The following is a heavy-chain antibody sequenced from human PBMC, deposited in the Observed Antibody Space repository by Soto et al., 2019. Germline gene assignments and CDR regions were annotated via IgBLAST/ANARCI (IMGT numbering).Heavy chain of an antibody. V-gene: IGHV4-39*01. CDR1: GGSISSSSYY. CDR2: IYYSGST. J-gene: IGHJ3*02. Sequence: SETLSLTCTVSGGSISSSSYYWGWIRQPPGKGLEWIGSIYYSGSTYYNPSLKSRVTISVDTSKNQFSLKLSSVTAADTAVYYCARHARITIFGVVMTAFDIWGQGTMVTVSS. CDR3: ARHARITIFGVVMTAFDI. D-gene: IGHD3-3*01.